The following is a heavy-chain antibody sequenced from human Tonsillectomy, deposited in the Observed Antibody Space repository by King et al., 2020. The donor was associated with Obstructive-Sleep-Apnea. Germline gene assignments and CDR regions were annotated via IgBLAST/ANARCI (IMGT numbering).Heavy chain of an antibody. CDR2: IYWDDIN. CDR1: GVSLTTTQMG. J-gene: IGHJ4*02. D-gene: IGHD3-22*01. CDR3: AHPNSGYFYYFDY. V-gene: IGHV2-5*02. Sequence: TLKESGPTLVKPTQTLTLTCTFSGVSLTTTQMGVGWIRKPPGKSLVWLALIYWDDINRYNPSLKTKITLTKDTSRNQVVLTMTNMDPVDTATYYCAHPNSGYFYYFDYWGPGTLVTVSS.